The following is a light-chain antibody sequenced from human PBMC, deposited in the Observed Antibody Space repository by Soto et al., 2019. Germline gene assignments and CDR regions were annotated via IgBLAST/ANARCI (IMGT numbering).Light chain of an antibody. CDR1: QSLLHSNGYNY. Sequence: DIVMTQSPLFLPVTPGEPASISCRSSQSLLHSNGYNYLDWYQQRPGQSPQLLIYLGSNRASGVPDRFSGSGSGTDFTLKISRVEAEDVGVYYCMQALQTPLYTFGQGTKLEIK. V-gene: IGKV2-28*01. CDR2: LGS. J-gene: IGKJ2*01. CDR3: MQALQTPLYT.